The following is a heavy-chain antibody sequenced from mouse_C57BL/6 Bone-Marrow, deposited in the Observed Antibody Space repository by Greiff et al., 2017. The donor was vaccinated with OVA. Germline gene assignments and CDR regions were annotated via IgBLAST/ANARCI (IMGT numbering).Heavy chain of an antibody. Sequence: VHLVESGAELVRPGTSVKMSCKASGYTFTNYWIGWAKQRPGHGLEWIGDIYPGGGYTNYNEKFKGKATLTADKSSSTAYMQFSSLTSEDSAIYYCARTGWLALDYWGQGTTLTVSS. J-gene: IGHJ2*01. V-gene: IGHV1-63*01. D-gene: IGHD2-3*01. CDR3: ARTGWLALDY. CDR2: IYPGGGYT. CDR1: GYTFTNYW.